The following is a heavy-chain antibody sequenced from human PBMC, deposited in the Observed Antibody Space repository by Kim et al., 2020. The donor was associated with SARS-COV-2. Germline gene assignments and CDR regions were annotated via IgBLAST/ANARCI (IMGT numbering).Heavy chain of an antibody. V-gene: IGHV4-61*01. CDR1: GGSVSSGSYY. CDR3: ARGPFCSGTSCYVIDP. CDR2: VYYSGST. Sequence: SETLSLTCTVSGGSVSSGSYYWSWIRQPPGKGLEWIGYVYYSGSTNCNPSLKSRVTISVDTSKNQFSLKLRSVTAADTAVYYCARGPFCSGTSCYVIDPWGQGTLFTVSS. J-gene: IGHJ5*02. D-gene: IGHD2-2*01.